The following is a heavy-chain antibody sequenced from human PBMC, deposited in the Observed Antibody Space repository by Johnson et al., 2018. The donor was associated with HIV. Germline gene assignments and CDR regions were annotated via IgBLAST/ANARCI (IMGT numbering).Heavy chain of an antibody. CDR2: IWYDGSNK. Sequence: QVQLVESGGVVVQPGGSLRLSCAASGFTFSRYGMHWVRQAPGKGLEWVAVIWYDGSNKYYADSVKGRFTISRDNSKNMLYLQMNSLRAEDTAVYYCARDQYSSSWYDAFDIWGQGTMVTVSS. CDR3: ARDQYSSSWYDAFDI. D-gene: IGHD6-13*01. V-gene: IGHV3-33*01. J-gene: IGHJ3*02. CDR1: GFTFSRYG.